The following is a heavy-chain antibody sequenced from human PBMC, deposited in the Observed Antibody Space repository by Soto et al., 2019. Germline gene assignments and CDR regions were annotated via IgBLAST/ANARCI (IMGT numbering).Heavy chain of an antibody. CDR3: AREEVDIVVVVAAKGMDV. CDR2: IIPIFGTA. V-gene: IGHV1-69*06. Sequence: QVQLVQSGAEVKKPGSSVKVSCKASGGTFSSYAISWVRQAPGQGLEWMGGIIPIFGTANYAQKFQGRVTITADKSTSTAYMELSSLRSEDTAVYYYAREEVDIVVVVAAKGMDVWGQGTTVTVSS. D-gene: IGHD2-15*01. J-gene: IGHJ6*02. CDR1: GGTFSSYA.